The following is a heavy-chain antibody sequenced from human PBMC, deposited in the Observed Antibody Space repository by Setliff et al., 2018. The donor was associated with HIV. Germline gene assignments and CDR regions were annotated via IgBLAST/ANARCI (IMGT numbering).Heavy chain of an antibody. CDR1: GYSISSAYY. D-gene: IGHD3-10*01. Sequence: PSETLSLTCAVSGYSISSAYYWGWIRQPPGKGLERIASIYHSGSTYYNPSLKSRVTISVDTSENQFSLRLSSVTAADTAVYYCARVEYYGSGSYYYNWYFDLWGRGTLVTVSS. V-gene: IGHV4-38-2*01. J-gene: IGHJ2*01. CDR3: ARVEYYGSGSYYYNWYFDL. CDR2: IYHSGST.